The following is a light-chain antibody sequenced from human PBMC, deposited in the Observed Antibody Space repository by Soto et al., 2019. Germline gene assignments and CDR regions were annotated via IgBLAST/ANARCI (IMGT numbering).Light chain of an antibody. V-gene: IGKV1-9*01. CDR1: QAISSY. CDR3: QQLNSYPWT. J-gene: IGKJ1*01. CDR2: AAS. Sequence: DIQLTQSPSFLSASVGDRVTITCRACQAISSYLAWFQQRPGKAPKVLIYAASTLQSGVPSRFSGSASGTEFTLTISSLQPEDFATYFCQQLNSYPWTFGQGTKVEIK.